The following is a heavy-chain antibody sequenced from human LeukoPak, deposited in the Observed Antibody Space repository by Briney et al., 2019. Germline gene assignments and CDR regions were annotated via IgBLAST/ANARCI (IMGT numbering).Heavy chain of an antibody. CDR3: AKGDSSSSRYYYYYMDV. Sequence: GGSLRLSCAASGFTFSSYAMSWVRQAPGKGLEWVSAISGSGGSTYYADSVKGRFTISKDNSKSTLYLQMNSLRAEDTAVYYCAKGDSSSSRYYYYYMDVWGKGTTVTVSS. D-gene: IGHD6-6*01. CDR1: GFTFSSYA. V-gene: IGHV3-23*01. J-gene: IGHJ6*03. CDR2: ISGSGGST.